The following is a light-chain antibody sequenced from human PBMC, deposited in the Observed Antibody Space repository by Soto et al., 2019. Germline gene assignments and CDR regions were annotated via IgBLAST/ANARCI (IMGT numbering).Light chain of an antibody. V-gene: IGKV1-5*03. CDR3: QQYNIYSWT. J-gene: IGKJ1*01. CDR1: ESISTW. CDR2: KAS. Sequence: DIQMTQSPSTLSASVGDRVTITCRASESISTWLAWYQQKPGEAPNLLIYKASSLESGVPSRFSGSGSGTEFTLTISSLQPDDFATYYCQQYNIYSWTFGQGTKVDI.